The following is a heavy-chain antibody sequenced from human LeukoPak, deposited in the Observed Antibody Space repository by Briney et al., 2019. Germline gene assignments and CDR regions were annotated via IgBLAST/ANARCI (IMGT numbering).Heavy chain of an antibody. D-gene: IGHD3-9*01. Sequence: SETLSLTCTVSGGSFSNYYWTWIRQPPGKGLEWIGYIYYSGSTNYNPSLKSRLTISIDTSKNQFFLKLSSVTAADTAVYYCARAYFDPSAYYPHFEFWGPGTLVTVSS. CDR1: GGSFSNYY. V-gene: IGHV4-59*08. J-gene: IGHJ4*02. CDR2: IYYSGST. CDR3: ARAYFDPSAYYPHFEF.